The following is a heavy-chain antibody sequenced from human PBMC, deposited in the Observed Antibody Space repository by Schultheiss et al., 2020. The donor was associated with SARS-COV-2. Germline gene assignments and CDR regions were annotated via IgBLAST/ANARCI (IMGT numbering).Heavy chain of an antibody. V-gene: IGHV4-59*08. Sequence: SETLSLTCTVSGASISGYYWSWIRQPPGKGLEWIGNIYYSGSTNYNPSLQSRVTMSVDTSRNQFSLHLSSVTAADTAVFYCARLEIVGNTGRYFHHWGQGTPLTVSS. CDR3: ARLEIVGNTGRYFHH. J-gene: IGHJ1*01. CDR2: IYYSGST. CDR1: GASISGYY. D-gene: IGHD3-22*01.